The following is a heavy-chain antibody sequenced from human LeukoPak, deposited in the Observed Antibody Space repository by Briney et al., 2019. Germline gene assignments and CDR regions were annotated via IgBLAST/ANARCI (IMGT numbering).Heavy chain of an antibody. CDR3: AKGGHYYDSSGYPN. CDR1: GFTFDDYA. V-gene: IGHV3-9*01. J-gene: IGHJ4*02. Sequence: PGRSLRLSCAASGFTFDDYAMHWVRQAPGKGLEWVSGISWNSGSIGYADSVKGRFTISRDNSKNTLYLQMNSLRAEDTAVYYCAKGGHYYDSSGYPNWGQGTLVTVSS. D-gene: IGHD3-22*01. CDR2: ISWNSGSI.